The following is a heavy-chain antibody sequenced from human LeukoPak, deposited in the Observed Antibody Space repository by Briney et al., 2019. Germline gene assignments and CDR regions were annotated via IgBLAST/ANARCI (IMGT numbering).Heavy chain of an antibody. D-gene: IGHD6-13*01. J-gene: IGHJ2*01. CDR1: GFIFSSYN. V-gene: IGHV3-48*04. Sequence: GGSLRLSCATSGFIFSSYNMNWVRQAPGKGLEWVSYISSSSSTIYYADSVKGRFTISKDNAKNSLYPQMNSLSAEDTAVYYCARAEATAGTDWYFDLWGRGTLVTASS. CDR2: ISSSSSTI. CDR3: ARAEATAGTDWYFDL.